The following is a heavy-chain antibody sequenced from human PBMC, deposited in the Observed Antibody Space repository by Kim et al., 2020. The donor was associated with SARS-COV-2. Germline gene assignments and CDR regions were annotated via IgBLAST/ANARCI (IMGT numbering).Heavy chain of an antibody. CDR2: INQDGSQK. V-gene: IGHV3-7*01. J-gene: IGHJ4*02. CDR1: GFTFSSSW. Sequence: GGSLRLSCAASGFTFSSSWMNWARQAPGKGLEWVANINQDGSQKIYVDSVKGRFTISRDNAQNSLYLQMNSLRAEDTAAYYCVRSVDYWGQGTLVTVSS. CDR3: VRSVDY.